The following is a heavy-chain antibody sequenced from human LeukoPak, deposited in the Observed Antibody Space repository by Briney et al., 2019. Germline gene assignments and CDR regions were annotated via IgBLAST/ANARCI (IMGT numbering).Heavy chain of an antibody. V-gene: IGHV4-61*02. CDR3: ARDSSPAGGWLDP. CDR2: IYTSGST. CDR1: GGSISSGSYY. Sequence: SETLSLTCTVSGGSISSGSYYWSWLRQPAGKGLEWIGRIYTSGSTNYNPPLKSRVTISVDTSKNQFSLELSSVTAADTAVYYCARDSSPAGGWLDPWGQGTLVTVSS. D-gene: IGHD6-13*01. J-gene: IGHJ5*02.